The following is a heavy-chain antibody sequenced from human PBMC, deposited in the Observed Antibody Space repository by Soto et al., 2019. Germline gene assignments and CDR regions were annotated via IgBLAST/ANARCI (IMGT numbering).Heavy chain of an antibody. CDR2: ISYDGTNN. D-gene: IGHD2-15*01. V-gene: IGHV3-30*18. Sequence: GGSLRLSCAASGFTFSSYGMHWVRQAPGKGLEWVAVISYDGTNNYYTESVKGRFTISRDNSKNTLFLQMNSLRAEDTAVYFCAKGDCSGGSCYGLYYYYGMDVWGQGTTVTVSS. CDR1: GFTFSSYG. CDR3: AKGDCSGGSCYGLYYYYGMDV. J-gene: IGHJ6*02.